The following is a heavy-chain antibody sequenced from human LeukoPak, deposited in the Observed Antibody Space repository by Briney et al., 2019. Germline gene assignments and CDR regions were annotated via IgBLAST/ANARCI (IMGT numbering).Heavy chain of an antibody. CDR2: VYPGDSDT. CDR1: GYTFTSYW. V-gene: IGHV5-51*01. D-gene: IGHD3-10*01. Sequence: NRGESLKISCKGSGYTFTSYWIGWVRQMPGKGLEWMGIVYPGDSDTRYSPSFQGQVTISADKSISTAYLQWSSLKASDTAMYYCARCLVGGDMVRPYYFDYWGQGTLVTVSS. CDR3: ARCLVGGDMVRPYYFDY. J-gene: IGHJ4*02.